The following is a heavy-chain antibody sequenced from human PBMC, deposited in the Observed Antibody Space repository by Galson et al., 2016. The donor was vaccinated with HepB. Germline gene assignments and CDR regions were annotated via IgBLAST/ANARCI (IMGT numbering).Heavy chain of an antibody. J-gene: IGHJ4*02. V-gene: IGHV3-23*01. CDR3: AKAYGVDSYHFND. Sequence: SLRLSCAASGYTFSSYAMSWVRQAPGKGLEWVSGLGGSGGSAYYADSVKGRFTISRDNSKNTVYLQMDRLRAEDTAVYYCAKAYGVDSYHFNDWGQGTLVIVSS. D-gene: IGHD4-17*01. CDR2: LGGSGGSA. CDR1: GYTFSSYA.